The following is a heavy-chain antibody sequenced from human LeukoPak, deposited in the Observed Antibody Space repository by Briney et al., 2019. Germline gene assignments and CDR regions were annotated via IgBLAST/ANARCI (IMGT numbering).Heavy chain of an antibody. D-gene: IGHD3-10*01. CDR3: ARDVKSRRRQWFGELSAYYYYYMDV. Sequence: RASETLSLTCAVYGGSFSGYYWSWIRQPPGKGLEWIGEINHSGSTNYNPSLKSRVTISVDTSKNQFSLKLSSVTAADTAVYYCARDVKSRRRQWFGELSAYYYYYMDVWGKGTTVTISS. CDR2: INHSGST. V-gene: IGHV4-34*01. J-gene: IGHJ6*03. CDR1: GGSFSGYY.